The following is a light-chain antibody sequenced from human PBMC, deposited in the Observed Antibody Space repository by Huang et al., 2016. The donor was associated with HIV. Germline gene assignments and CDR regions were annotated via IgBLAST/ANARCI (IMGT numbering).Light chain of an antibody. V-gene: IGKV3-20*01. CDR1: QSVSSSY. CDR3: QQYGSSPWT. Sequence: EIVLTQSPGTLSLSPGERATLSCRASQSVSSSYLAWYQQKPGQAPRLLIYGASSRAPGTPDRFSGTGSGTDFTLTISRLEPEDFAVYYCQQYGSSPWTFGPGTKVEIK. CDR2: GAS. J-gene: IGKJ1*01.